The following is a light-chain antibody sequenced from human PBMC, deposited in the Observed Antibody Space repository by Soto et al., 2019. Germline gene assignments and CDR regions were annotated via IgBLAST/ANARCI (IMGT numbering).Light chain of an antibody. CDR2: GNS. CDR3: QSYDSSLRGLV. CDR1: SSNIGAGYD. V-gene: IGLV1-40*01. J-gene: IGLJ3*02. Sequence: SVLTQPPSVSGAPGQRVTISCTGSSSNIGAGYDVHWYQQLPGTAPKVLIYGNSNRPSGVPDRFSGSKSGTSASLAITGLQAEDEADYYCQSYDSSLRGLVFGGGTKLTVL.